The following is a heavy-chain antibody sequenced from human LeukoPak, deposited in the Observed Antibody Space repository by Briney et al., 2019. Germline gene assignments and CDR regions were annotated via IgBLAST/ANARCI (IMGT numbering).Heavy chain of an antibody. J-gene: IGHJ4*02. Sequence: SETLSLTCTVSGGSLSSYYWSWIRQPPGKGLEWIGYIYYSGTTNYNPSLKSRVTISVDTSKNQFSLKLSSVTAADTAVYYCARHPDSSVLAPLDYWGQGTLVTVSS. V-gene: IGHV4-59*08. CDR2: IYYSGTT. CDR1: GGSLSSYY. CDR3: ARHPDSSVLAPLDY. D-gene: IGHD3-22*01.